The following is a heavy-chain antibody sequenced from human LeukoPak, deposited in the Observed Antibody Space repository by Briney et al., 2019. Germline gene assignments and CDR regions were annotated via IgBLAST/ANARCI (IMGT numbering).Heavy chain of an antibody. CDR1: GYTFTGYY. V-gene: IGHV1-2*02. D-gene: IGHD5-24*01. Sequence: ASVKVSCKASGYTFTGYYMHWVRQAPGQGLEWMGWINPNSGGTNYAQKFQGRVTMTRDTSISTAYMVLSRLRSDDTAVYYCARVGDGYNFNYYYWGQGTLVTVSS. CDR2: INPNSGGT. J-gene: IGHJ4*02. CDR3: ARVGDGYNFNYYY.